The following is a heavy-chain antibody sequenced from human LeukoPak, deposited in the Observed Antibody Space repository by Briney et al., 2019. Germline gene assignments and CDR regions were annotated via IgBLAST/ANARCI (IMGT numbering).Heavy chain of an antibody. V-gene: IGHV3-15*01. J-gene: IGHJ4*02. D-gene: IGHD1-26*01. CDR2: IKRKTDGGTA. CDR3: TATLGY. Sequence: GESLRLSCAASGFTFSEAWMTWVRQAPGKGLEWVGLIKRKTDGGTADYAAPVKGRFTISRDDSESTLYLQMNALKTEDTAVYYCTATLGYWGRGTLVTVSS. CDR1: GFTFSEAW.